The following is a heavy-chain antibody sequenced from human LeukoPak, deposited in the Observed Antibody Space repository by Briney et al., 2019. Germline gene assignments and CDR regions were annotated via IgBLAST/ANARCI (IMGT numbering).Heavy chain of an antibody. Sequence: PGGSLRLSCAASGFTVSNNYMSWVRQAPGKGLEWVSVIYSGGTTYYTDSVKGRFTISRDKFKNTLYLRMNSLRAEDTAVYYCARDGCSTTSCYADWGQGALVTVSS. CDR3: ARDGCSTTSCYAD. D-gene: IGHD2-2*01. CDR2: IYSGGTT. J-gene: IGHJ4*02. V-gene: IGHV3-53*01. CDR1: GFTVSNNY.